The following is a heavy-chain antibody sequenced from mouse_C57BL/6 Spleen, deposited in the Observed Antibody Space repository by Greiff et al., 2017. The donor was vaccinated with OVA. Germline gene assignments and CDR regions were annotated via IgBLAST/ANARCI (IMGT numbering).Heavy chain of an antibody. CDR3: ARRASYYSNWYFDV. V-gene: IGHV1-69*01. Sequence: VQLQQPGAELVMPGASVKLSCKASGYTFTSYWMHWVKQRPGQGLEWIGEIDPSDSYTNYNQKFKGKSTLTVDKSSSTAYMQLSSLTSEDSAVYYCARRASYYSNWYFDVWGTGTTVTVSS. D-gene: IGHD2-5*01. J-gene: IGHJ1*03. CDR2: IDPSDSYT. CDR1: GYTFTSYW.